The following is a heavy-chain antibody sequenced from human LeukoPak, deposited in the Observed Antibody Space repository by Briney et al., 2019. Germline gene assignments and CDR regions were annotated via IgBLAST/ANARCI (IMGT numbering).Heavy chain of an antibody. Sequence: PSETLSLTCSVSGGSISSYYWSWIRQPPGKGLQWIGYIYFTGSTKYNPTLGSRVTISVDTSKNQFSLQLSSVTAADTAIYYCARGNPVKGHDFWSGYSSPGMDVRGKGTTVTVSS. J-gene: IGHJ6*04. CDR1: GGSISSYY. V-gene: IGHV4-59*01. CDR3: ARGNPVKGHDFWSGYSSPGMDV. CDR2: IYFTGST. D-gene: IGHD3-3*01.